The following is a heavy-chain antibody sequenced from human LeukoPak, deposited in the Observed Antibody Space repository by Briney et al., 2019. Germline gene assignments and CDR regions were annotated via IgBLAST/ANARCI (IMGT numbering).Heavy chain of an antibody. J-gene: IGHJ6*02. CDR3: ARDREVLRFSEWPNYYYGMDV. CDR1: GFTFSSYS. Sequence: GGSLRLSCAASGFTFSSYSMNWVRQAPGKGLEWVSSISSSSSYIYYADSVKGRFTISRDNAKNSLYLQMNSLRAEDTAVYYCARDREVLRFSEWPNYYYGMDVWGQGTTVTVSS. D-gene: IGHD3-3*01. V-gene: IGHV3-21*01. CDR2: ISSSSSYI.